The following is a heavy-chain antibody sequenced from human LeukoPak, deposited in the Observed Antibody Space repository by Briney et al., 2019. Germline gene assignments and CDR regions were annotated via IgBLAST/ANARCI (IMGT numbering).Heavy chain of an antibody. D-gene: IGHD3-16*01. CDR1: GFTFSTYA. CDR3: AKGGRGTYDS. J-gene: IGHJ4*02. CDR2: VRGSGSDT. V-gene: IGHV3-23*01. Sequence: PGGSLRLSCAVSGFTFSTYAMSWVRQAPGKGLRWISAVRGSGSDTYYADSVKGRFTISRDNSKNTLSLQMNSLRADDTAVYYCAKGGRGTYDSWGQGTLVTVSS.